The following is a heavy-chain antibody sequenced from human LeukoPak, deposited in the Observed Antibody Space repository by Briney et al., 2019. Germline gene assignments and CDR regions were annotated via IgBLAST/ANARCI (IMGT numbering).Heavy chain of an antibody. D-gene: IGHD5-12*01. CDR3: ARDRVVAPYYFDY. Sequence: PGGSLRLSCAASGFTFRSYTMNWVRQAPGKGLGWVSSISSSSSYIYYADSMKGRFTISRDNAKNSLYLQMNSLRAEDTAVYYCARDRVVAPYYFDYWGQGTLVTVSS. J-gene: IGHJ4*02. CDR2: ISSSSSYI. V-gene: IGHV3-21*01. CDR1: GFTFRSYT.